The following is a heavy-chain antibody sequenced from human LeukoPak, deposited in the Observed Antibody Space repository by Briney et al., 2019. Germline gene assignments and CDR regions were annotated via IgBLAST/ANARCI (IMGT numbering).Heavy chain of an antibody. CDR2: INHSGST. Sequence: PSETLSLTCAVYGGSFSGYYWSWIRQPPGKGLEWIGEINHSGSTNYNPSLKSRVTISVDTSKNQFSLKLSSVTAADTAVYYCAREIEYSSSSDFDYWGQGTLVTVSS. D-gene: IGHD6-6*01. CDR1: GGSFSGYY. V-gene: IGHV4-34*01. CDR3: AREIEYSSSSDFDY. J-gene: IGHJ4*02.